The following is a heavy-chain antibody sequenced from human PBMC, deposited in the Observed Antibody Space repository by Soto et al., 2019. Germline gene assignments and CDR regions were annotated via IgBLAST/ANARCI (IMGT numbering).Heavy chain of an antibody. CDR1: GFTFSSYG. CDR2: IWYDGNNK. Sequence: QVQLVESGGGVVQPGRSLRLSCAASGFTFSSYGMHWVRQAPGKGLVWVAVIWYDGNNKYYADSVKGRFTISRDNSKNALYLQMNSLRAEGTAVYYCASDMLALMRYYFYMDVWGKGTSVTVSS. D-gene: IGHD3-10*02. CDR3: ASDMLALMRYYFYMDV. J-gene: IGHJ6*03. V-gene: IGHV3-33*01.